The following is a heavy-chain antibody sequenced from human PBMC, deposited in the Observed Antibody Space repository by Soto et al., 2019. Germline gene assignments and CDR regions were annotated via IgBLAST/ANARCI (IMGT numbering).Heavy chain of an antibody. J-gene: IGHJ4*02. CDR1: GFTFSSYG. CDR3: ARDSPFDPGEY. V-gene: IGHV3-33*01. Sequence: QAQLVESGGGVVQPGRSLRLSCAASGFTFSSYGMHWVRQAPGTGLEWVAVFWFDGSSKYYADSVKGRFTISRDNSKNNMYLQMNSLRDEDTGVYYCARDSPFDPGEYWGQGTLVTVSS. D-gene: IGHD3-10*01. CDR2: FWFDGSSK.